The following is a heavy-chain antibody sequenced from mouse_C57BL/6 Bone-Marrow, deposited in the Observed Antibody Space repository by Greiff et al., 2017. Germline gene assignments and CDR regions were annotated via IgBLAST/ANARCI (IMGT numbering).Heavy chain of an antibody. V-gene: IGHV3-6*01. CDR3: ARVGNGYYDWVWFAY. CDR2: IGYVGSN. Sequence: EVQLQQSGPGLVKPSQSLSLTCSVTGYSITSGYYWNWIRQFPGNKLEWMGYIGYVGSNNSNPSLKNRISITRDTSKNQFFLKWNSVTTEDTATYYCARVGNGYYDWVWFAYWGQGTLVTVSA. D-gene: IGHD2-3*01. CDR1: GYSITSGYY. J-gene: IGHJ3*01.